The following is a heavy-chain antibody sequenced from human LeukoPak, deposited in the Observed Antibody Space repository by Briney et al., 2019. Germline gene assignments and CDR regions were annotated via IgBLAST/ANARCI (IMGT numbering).Heavy chain of an antibody. CDR3: ARLDILTGNYYYFEY. J-gene: IGHJ4*02. V-gene: IGHV3-23*01. Sequence: GGSLRHSCSASGFTLSSYAMSWVRQAPGKGLEWVSAISDSGGSTYYVDSVKGRFTISKDKSPILPYLQINSLRAHSRAVYFFARLDILTGNYYYFEYWGQGSLDTVSS. CDR2: ISDSGGST. CDR1: GFTLSSYA. D-gene: IGHD3-9*01.